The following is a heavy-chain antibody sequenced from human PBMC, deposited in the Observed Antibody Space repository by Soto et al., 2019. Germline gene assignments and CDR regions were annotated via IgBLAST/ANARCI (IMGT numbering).Heavy chain of an antibody. D-gene: IGHD4-17*01. V-gene: IGHV1-69*06. CDR1: GGTFSSYA. CDR3: ASSTYGDYPLGDAFDI. CDR2: IIPIFGTA. J-gene: IGHJ3*02. Sequence: SVKVSCKASGGTFSSYAISWVRQAPGQGLEWMGGIIPIFGTANYAQKFQGRVTITADKSTSTAYMELSSLRSEDTAVYYCASSTYGDYPLGDAFDIWGQGTMVTVSS.